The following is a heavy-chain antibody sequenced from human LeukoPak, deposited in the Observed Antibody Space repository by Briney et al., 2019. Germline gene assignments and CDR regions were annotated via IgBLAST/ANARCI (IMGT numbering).Heavy chain of an antibody. CDR2: ISSSGGDT. CDR3: TKGGSYAPLDY. D-gene: IGHD1-26*01. Sequence: GGSLRLSCAASGFTFSSYAMTWVRQAPGKGLEWVSAISSSGGDTIYADSVKGRLIISRDNSKNTLSLQMNSLRADDTAVYYCTKGGSYAPLDYWGQGALVTVSS. J-gene: IGHJ4*02. CDR1: GFTFSSYA. V-gene: IGHV3-23*01.